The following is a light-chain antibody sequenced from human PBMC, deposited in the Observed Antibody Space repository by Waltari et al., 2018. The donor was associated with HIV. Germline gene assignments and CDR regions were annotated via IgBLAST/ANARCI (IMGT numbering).Light chain of an antibody. J-gene: IGKJ2*01. CDR1: QSVNSF. V-gene: IGKV3-11*01. CDR3: QQRADWPPMYT. Sequence: IVLTQSPAPLSFSPGKRATLSCRASQSVNSFLAWHQQKPGQAPRLLIYDTSNRAPGVPARFSGSGSGTDFTLTISSLEPEDFAFYYCQQRADWPPMYTFGQGTKLEI. CDR2: DTS.